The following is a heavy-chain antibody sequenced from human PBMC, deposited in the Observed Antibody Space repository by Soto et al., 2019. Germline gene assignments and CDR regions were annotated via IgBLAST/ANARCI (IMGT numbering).Heavy chain of an antibody. CDR1: GFSLSNARMG. J-gene: IGHJ4*02. V-gene: IGHV2-26*01. Sequence: QVTLKESGPVLVKPTETLTLTCTVSGFSLSNARMGVSWIRQPPGKALEWLAHIFSNDEKSYSTSLKSRLTTSTDTPKRQVVLTMTNMDPVDTATYYCARTSQVIVGATPYFDYWGQGTLVTVSS. CDR2: IFSNDEK. CDR3: ARTSQVIVGATPYFDY. D-gene: IGHD1-26*01.